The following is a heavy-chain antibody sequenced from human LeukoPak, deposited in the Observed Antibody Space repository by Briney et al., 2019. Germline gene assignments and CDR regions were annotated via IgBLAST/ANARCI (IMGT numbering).Heavy chain of an antibody. CDR1: GGSFSGYY. CDR3: ARLNYDSSGYYSQYYYYMDV. V-gene: IGHV4-34*01. J-gene: IGHJ6*03. Sequence: PSETLSLTCAVYGGSFSGYYWSWIRQPPGKGLEWIGSIYYSWSTYYNPSLKSRVTISVDTSKNLFSLKLSSVTDADTAVYYCARLNYDSSGYYSQYYYYMDVWGKGTTVTISS. D-gene: IGHD3-22*01. CDR2: IYYSWST.